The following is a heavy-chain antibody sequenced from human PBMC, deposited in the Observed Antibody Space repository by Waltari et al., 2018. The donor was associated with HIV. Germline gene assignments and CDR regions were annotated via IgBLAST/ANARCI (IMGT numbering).Heavy chain of an antibody. CDR2: LYPDDTT. D-gene: IGHD3-10*01. J-gene: IGHJ5*02. V-gene: IGHV3-53*01. Sequence: AESGGRLIQPGGSLGLSCTASNFSVSDKHVTGIRQAPGGALEWVGVLYPDDTTHYADSVSGRFTISRAKSRTTVLLLMNGLFVDDTATYFCATGVRYYGPWGQGTRVTVSS. CDR1: NFSVSDKH. CDR3: ATGVRYYGP.